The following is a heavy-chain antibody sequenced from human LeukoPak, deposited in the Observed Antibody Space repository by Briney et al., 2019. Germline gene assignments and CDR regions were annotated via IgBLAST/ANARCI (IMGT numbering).Heavy chain of an antibody. D-gene: IGHD5-18*01. Sequence: GASVKVSCKVSGYTLSEISMYWVRQAPGKGLEWMGGIDREDGQTIYAQKFQGRVTMTEDTSTDTAYMEVSRLTSEDTPFYYCATVGYSYGAFDYWGQGTLVTVSS. CDR1: GYTLSEIS. V-gene: IGHV1-24*01. CDR3: ATVGYSYGAFDY. J-gene: IGHJ4*02. CDR2: IDREDGQT.